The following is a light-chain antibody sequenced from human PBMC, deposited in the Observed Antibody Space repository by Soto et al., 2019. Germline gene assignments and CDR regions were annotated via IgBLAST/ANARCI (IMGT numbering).Light chain of an antibody. CDR3: QQYDDLPVFT. Sequence: DVQMTKCPSSLSASVGDRVTITCQASQDINNYLNWYQEKAGKAPKLLMYDASNLETGVPSRFSGSGSGTDFTFTITSLQPEDIATYYCQQYDDLPVFTFGPGTKVD. J-gene: IGKJ3*01. CDR1: QDINNY. V-gene: IGKV1-33*01. CDR2: DAS.